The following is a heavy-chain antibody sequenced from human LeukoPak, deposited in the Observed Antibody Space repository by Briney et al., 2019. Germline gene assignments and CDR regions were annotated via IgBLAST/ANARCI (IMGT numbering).Heavy chain of an antibody. CDR1: GYGINNYW. J-gene: IGHJ5*02. CDR3: ARQEYCSGGSCYTWFDP. Sequence: GESLKISCKGSGYGINNYWISWVRQMPGKGLEWMGIIYPADSDIRYSPSFQGQVTISADKSISTAYLQWSSLKASDTAMYYCARQEYCSGGSCYTWFDPWGQGTLVTVSS. V-gene: IGHV5-51*01. CDR2: IYPADSDI. D-gene: IGHD2-15*01.